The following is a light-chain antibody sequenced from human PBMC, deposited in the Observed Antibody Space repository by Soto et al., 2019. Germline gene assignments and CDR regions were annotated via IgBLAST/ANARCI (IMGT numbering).Light chain of an antibody. J-gene: IGKJ4*01. CDR3: QQYNSSPLT. CDR2: DAS. V-gene: IGKV1-5*01. CDR1: QSISDW. Sequence: DIQMTQSPSTLSASVGDRVTITCRANQSISDWLAWYQQKPGKAPKLLIYDASNLESGVPSRFSGSGSGTEFTLTISSLQPDDFATYCCQQYNSSPLTFGGGTKMEIK.